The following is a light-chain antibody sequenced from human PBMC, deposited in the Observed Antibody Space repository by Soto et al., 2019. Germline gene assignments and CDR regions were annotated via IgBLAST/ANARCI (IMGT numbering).Light chain of an antibody. CDR2: GAS. V-gene: IGKV3-15*01. CDR3: QKYNKWPPWT. CDR1: QSVSSN. J-gene: IGKJ1*01. Sequence: EIVMTQSPATLSVSPGERATLSCRASQSVSSNLAWYQQKPGQAPRLLIYGASTRATGIPARFSGSGSGTEFTLAISSLKSEDFAVYYCQKYNKWPPWTFGQGTKVEIK.